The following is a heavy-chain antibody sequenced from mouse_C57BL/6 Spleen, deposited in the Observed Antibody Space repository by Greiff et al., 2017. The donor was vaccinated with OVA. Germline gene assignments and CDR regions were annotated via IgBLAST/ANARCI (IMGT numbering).Heavy chain of an antibody. V-gene: IGHV1-80*01. D-gene: IGHD1-1*01. CDR3: ATPDYYGSSYFDY. CDR1: GYAFSSYW. J-gene: IGHJ2*01. Sequence: QVQLKQSGAELVKPGASVKISCKASGYAFSSYWMNWVKQRPGKGLEWIGQIYPGDGDTNYNGKFKGKATLTADKSSSTAYMQLSSLTSEDSAVYFCATPDYYGSSYFDYWGQGTTLTVSS. CDR2: IYPGDGDT.